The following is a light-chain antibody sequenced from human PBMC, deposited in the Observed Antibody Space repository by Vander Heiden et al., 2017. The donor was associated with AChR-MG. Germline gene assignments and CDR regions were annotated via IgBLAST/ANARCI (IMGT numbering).Light chain of an antibody. CDR3: QQNNKWPGT. J-gene: IGKJ1*01. CDR1: QGVSKN. Sequence: PTTMVVPGERRAPPSCRGRQGVSKNAGCYQKKPREPPRLIIGGASTRATSIPGRFSGSASATEFTLTSSSLYSEDLVVYYYQQNNKWPGTFGQGTKVEIK. V-gene: IGKV3-15*01. CDR2: GAS.